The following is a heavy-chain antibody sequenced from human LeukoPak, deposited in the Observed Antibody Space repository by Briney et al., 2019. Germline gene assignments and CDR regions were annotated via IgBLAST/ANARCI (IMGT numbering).Heavy chain of an antibody. D-gene: IGHD4-17*01. Sequence: SETLSLTCTVSGGSISSGDYYWGWIRQPPGKGLEWIGYIYYSGSTYYNPSLKSRVTISVDTSKNQFSLKLSSVTAADTAVYYCARVGDDYGDYYYGMDVWGQGTTVTVSS. CDR3: ARVGDDYGDYYYGMDV. CDR2: IYYSGST. J-gene: IGHJ6*02. CDR1: GGSISSGDYY. V-gene: IGHV4-30-4*01.